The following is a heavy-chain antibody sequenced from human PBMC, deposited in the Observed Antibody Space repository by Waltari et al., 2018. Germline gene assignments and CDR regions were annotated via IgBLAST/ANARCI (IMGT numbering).Heavy chain of an antibody. D-gene: IGHD3-3*01. Sequence: QVQLVQSGAEVKKPGASVKVSCKASGYTFTGYYMHWVRQAPGQGLEWMGWINPNSGGTNYVQKFQGRVTMTRDTSISTAYMELSRLRSDDTAVYYCARDPSVFTIFGEPYNWFDPWGQGTLVTVSS. V-gene: IGHV1-2*02. CDR2: INPNSGGT. J-gene: IGHJ5*02. CDR1: GYTFTGYY. CDR3: ARDPSVFTIFGEPYNWFDP.